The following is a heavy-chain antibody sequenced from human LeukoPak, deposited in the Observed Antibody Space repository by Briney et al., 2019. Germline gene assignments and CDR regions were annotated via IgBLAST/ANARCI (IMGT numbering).Heavy chain of an antibody. CDR3: ARPIVADFYYGLDV. V-gene: IGHV3-21*06. J-gene: IGHJ6*04. CDR1: GFTFSSYS. Sequence: GGSLRLSSAASGFTFSSYSMNWDRQAPGNGLEWVSSISSGSTYIHYADSVKGRFTISRDNAKNSLYLQMNSLRAEDTAVYYCARPIVADFYYGLDVWGKGTTVTVSS. D-gene: IGHD6-13*01. CDR2: ISSGSTYI.